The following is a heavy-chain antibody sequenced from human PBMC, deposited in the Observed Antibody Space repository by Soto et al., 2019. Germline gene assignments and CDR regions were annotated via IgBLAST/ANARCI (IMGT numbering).Heavy chain of an antibody. J-gene: IGHJ4*02. Sequence: LRLSCAASGFTFSSYAMSWVRQAPGKGLEWVSLISATAGSTYYADSVKGRFTISRDNSRNTVYLQMNSLRADDTAVYYCAKDRLAGGLAYWGQGTLVTVSS. CDR3: AKDRLAGGLAY. CDR2: ISATAGST. V-gene: IGHV3-23*01. D-gene: IGHD3-16*01. CDR1: GFTFSSYA.